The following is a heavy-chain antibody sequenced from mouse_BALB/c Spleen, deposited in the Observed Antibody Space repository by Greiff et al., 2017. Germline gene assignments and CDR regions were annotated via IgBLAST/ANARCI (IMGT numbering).Heavy chain of an antibody. D-gene: IGHD2-3*01. CDR2: IWGGGST. V-gene: IGHV2-6-4*01. Sequence: VKLVESGPGLVAPSQSLSITCTVSGFSLSRYSVHWVRQPPGKGLEWLGMIWGGGSTDYNSALKSRLSISKDNSKSQVFLKMNSLQTDDTAMYYCARGGGAYDGYPFAYWGQGTLVTVSA. CDR3: ARGGGAYDGYPFAY. J-gene: IGHJ3*01. CDR1: GFSLSRYS.